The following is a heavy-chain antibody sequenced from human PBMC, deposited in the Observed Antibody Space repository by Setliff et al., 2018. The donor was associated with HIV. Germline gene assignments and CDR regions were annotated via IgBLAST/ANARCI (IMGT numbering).Heavy chain of an antibody. J-gene: IGHJ4*02. Sequence: SETLSLTCAVYGGSFSGYYWSWIRQPPGKGLEWIGEINHSGSTNYNPSLKSRVTISVDTSKNQFSLKLSSVTAADTAVYYCARGIKLDYWGQGTLVTVSS. V-gene: IGHV4-34*01. D-gene: IGHD6-6*01. CDR2: INHSGST. CDR1: GGSFSGYY. CDR3: ARGIKLDY.